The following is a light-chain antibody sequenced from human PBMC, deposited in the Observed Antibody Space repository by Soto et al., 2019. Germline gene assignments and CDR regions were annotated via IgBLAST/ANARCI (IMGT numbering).Light chain of an antibody. CDR1: QSVSSN. Sequence: EIVMTQSPPTLSVSTGERATLSCRASQSVSSNLAWYQQKPGQAPRLLIYGASTRATGIPARFSGSGSGTEFTLTISSLQSEDFAVYYCQQYNNWPGTFGQGTKVDI. CDR3: QQYNNWPGT. J-gene: IGKJ1*01. V-gene: IGKV3-15*01. CDR2: GAS.